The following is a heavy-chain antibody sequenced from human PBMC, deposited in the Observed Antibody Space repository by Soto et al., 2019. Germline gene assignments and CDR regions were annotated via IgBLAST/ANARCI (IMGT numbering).Heavy chain of an antibody. V-gene: IGHV3-30-3*01. CDR2: ISYDGSNK. Sequence: GGSLRLSCAASGFTFSSYAMHWVRQAPGKGLEWVAVISYDGSNKYYADSVKGRFTISRDNSKNTLYLQMNSLRAEDTAVYYCARDFGYCSGGSCYFIEYYYYYYGMDVWGQGTTVTVSS. CDR3: ARDFGYCSGGSCYFIEYYYYYYGMDV. J-gene: IGHJ6*02. CDR1: GFTFSSYA. D-gene: IGHD2-15*01.